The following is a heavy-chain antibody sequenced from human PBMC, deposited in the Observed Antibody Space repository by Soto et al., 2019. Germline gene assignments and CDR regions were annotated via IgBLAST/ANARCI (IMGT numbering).Heavy chain of an antibody. V-gene: IGHV3-21*01. CDR3: ARDLGIAAAGKANPTLSLDIRFDY. J-gene: IGHJ4*02. CDR1: GFTFSSYS. D-gene: IGHD6-13*01. CDR2: ISSSSSYI. Sequence: EVQLVESGGGLVKPGGSLRLSCAASGFTFSSYSMNWVRQAPGKGLEWVSSISSSSSYIYYADSVKGRFTISRDNAKNSLDLKMNRLGAEDTAVYYCARDLGIAAAGKANPTLSLDIRFDYWGQGTLVTVSS.